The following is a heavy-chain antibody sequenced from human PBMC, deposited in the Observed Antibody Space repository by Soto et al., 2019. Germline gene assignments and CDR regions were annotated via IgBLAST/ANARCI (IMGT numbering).Heavy chain of an antibody. CDR2: IWYDGSNK. Sequence: GGSLRLSCAASGFTFSSYGMHWVRQAPGKGLEWVAVIWYDGSNKYYADSVKGRFTISRDNSKNTLYLQMNSLRAEDTAVYYCARGGSGIAVAGKVYDFDYWGQGTLVTVSS. CDR3: ARGGSGIAVAGKVYDFDY. J-gene: IGHJ4*02. D-gene: IGHD6-19*01. V-gene: IGHV3-33*01. CDR1: GFTFSSYG.